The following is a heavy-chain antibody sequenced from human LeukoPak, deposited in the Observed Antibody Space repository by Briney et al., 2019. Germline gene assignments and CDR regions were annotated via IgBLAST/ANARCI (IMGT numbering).Heavy chain of an antibody. CDR1: GFTFSSCG. J-gene: IGHJ4*02. V-gene: IGHV3-30*02. CDR2: IWYDGSNK. CDR3: ARDGLLGYFDY. Sequence: GGSLRLSCAASGFTFSSCGMHWVRQAPGKGLEWVALIWYDGSNKYYADSVKGRFTISRDNSKNTLYLQMNSLRAEDTAVYYCARDGLLGYFDYWGQGTLVTVSS. D-gene: IGHD7-27*01.